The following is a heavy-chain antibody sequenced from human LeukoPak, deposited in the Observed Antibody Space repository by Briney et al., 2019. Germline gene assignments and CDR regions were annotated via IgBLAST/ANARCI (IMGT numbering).Heavy chain of an antibody. D-gene: IGHD3-10*01. J-gene: IGHJ6*03. CDR3: ARGHLVRGVRRLNYYYYYMDV. Sequence: ASVKVSCKASGYTFTIYDINWVRQATGQGLEWMGWMNPNSGNTGYAQKFQGRVTMTRNTSISTAYMELSSLRSEDTAVYYCARGHLVRGVRRLNYYYYYMDVWGKGTTVTISS. V-gene: IGHV1-8*01. CDR1: GYTFTIYD. CDR2: MNPNSGNT.